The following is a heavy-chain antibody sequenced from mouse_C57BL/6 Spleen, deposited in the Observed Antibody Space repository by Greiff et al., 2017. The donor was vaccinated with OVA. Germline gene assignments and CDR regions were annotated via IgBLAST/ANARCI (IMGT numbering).Heavy chain of an antibody. V-gene: IGHV1-20*01. CDR3: ARGGYYGSPDYFDY. Sequence: VQLKQSGPELVKPGDSVKISCKASGYSFTGYFMNWVMQSHGKSLEWIGRINPYNGDTFYNQKFKGKATLTVDKSSSTAHMELRSLTSEDSAVYYCARGGYYGSPDYFDYWGQGTTLTVSS. CDR2: INPYNGDT. CDR1: GYSFTGYF. J-gene: IGHJ2*01. D-gene: IGHD1-1*01.